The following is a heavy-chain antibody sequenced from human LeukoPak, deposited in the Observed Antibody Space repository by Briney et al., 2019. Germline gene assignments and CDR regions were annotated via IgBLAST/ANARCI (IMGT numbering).Heavy chain of an antibody. D-gene: IGHD1-26*01. CDR1: GGSLSSYH. V-gene: IGHV4-59*01. Sequence: SETLSLTCTVYGGSLSSYHWSWVRQPPGKGRGWIGYIYYSGSTNYNPSLKSRVTISVDTSKNQFSLKLSSVTAADTAVYYCARGVGATHYFAYWGQGTLVTVSS. J-gene: IGHJ4*02. CDR3: ARGVGATHYFAY. CDR2: IYYSGST.